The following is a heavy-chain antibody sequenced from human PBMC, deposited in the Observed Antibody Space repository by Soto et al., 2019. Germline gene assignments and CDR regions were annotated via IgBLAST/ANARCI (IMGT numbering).Heavy chain of an antibody. J-gene: IGHJ4*02. CDR1: GDSMRSYD. Sequence: SDTLSLTCTVCGDSMRSYDGSWIRQPPGKGLEWIGYIYYSGYTSYNPSLKSRVTISVDTSKNQFSLKLNSVTAADTAVYYCARCFSGNYPSRPEEQYYFDSWGQGTLVTVSS. V-gene: IGHV4-59*07. D-gene: IGHD1-26*01. CDR3: ARCFSGNYPSRPEEQYYFDS. CDR2: IYYSGYT.